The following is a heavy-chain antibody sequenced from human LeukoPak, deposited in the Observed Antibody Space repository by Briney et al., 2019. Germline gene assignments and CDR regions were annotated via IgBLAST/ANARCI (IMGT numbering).Heavy chain of an antibody. Sequence: GGSLRLFCAASGFTFSSYGMSWVRQAPGKGLEWVSGISGSGGSTYYADSVKGRFTISRDNSKNTLYLQMSSLRAEDTAVYYCAKAVSCSSTSCYRSYGMDVWGQGTTVTVSS. CDR1: GFTFSSYG. CDR3: AKAVSCSSTSCYRSYGMDV. V-gene: IGHV3-23*01. D-gene: IGHD2-2*02. J-gene: IGHJ6*02. CDR2: ISGSGGST.